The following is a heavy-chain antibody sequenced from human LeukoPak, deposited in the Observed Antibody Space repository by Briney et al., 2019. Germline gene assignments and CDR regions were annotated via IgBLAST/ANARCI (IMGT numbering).Heavy chain of an antibody. CDR3: AGEGHYYDSSGYCYGGEDY. CDR2: IYTRGST. V-gene: IGHV4-4*07. CDR1: GGSISSYY. Sequence: PSETLSLTCTVSGGSISSYYWSWIRQPAGKGLEWIGRIYTRGSTNYNPSLKSRVTMSVDTSKNQFSLKLSSVTAADTAVYYCAGEGHYYDSSGYCYGGEDYWGQGTLVTVSS. D-gene: IGHD3-22*01. J-gene: IGHJ4*02.